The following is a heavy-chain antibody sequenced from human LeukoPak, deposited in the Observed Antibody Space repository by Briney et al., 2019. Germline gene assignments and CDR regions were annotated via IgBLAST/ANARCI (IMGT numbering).Heavy chain of an antibody. CDR3: ASGDSSSWYLMGY. Sequence: PGGSLRLSCAASGFTFSSYSMNWVRQAPGKGLEWVSYISSSSSYIYYADSVKGRFTISRDNAKNSLYLQMNSLRAEDTAVYYCASGDSSSWYLMGYWGQGTLVTLSS. J-gene: IGHJ4*02. D-gene: IGHD6-13*01. CDR2: ISSSSSYI. V-gene: IGHV3-21*01. CDR1: GFTFSSYS.